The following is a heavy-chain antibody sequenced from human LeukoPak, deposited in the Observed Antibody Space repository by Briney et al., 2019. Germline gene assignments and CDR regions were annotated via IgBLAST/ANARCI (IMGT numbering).Heavy chain of an antibody. Sequence: SETLSLTCTVSGGSISSSSYCCSWIRQPPGKGLEWIETIYYSGSTYYNPSLKSRVIISVDTSKNQFSLKLSSVTAADTAVYYCARVWGERNWFDPWGQGTLVTVSS. V-gene: IGHV4-39*07. J-gene: IGHJ5*02. D-gene: IGHD3-16*01. CDR2: IYYSGST. CDR3: ARVWGERNWFDP. CDR1: GGSISSSSYC.